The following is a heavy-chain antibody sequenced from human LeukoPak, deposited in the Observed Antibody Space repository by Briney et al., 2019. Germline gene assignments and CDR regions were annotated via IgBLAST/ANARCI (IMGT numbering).Heavy chain of an antibody. J-gene: IGHJ4*02. CDR1: GFTFSSYA. V-gene: IGHV3-23*01. CDR2: ISGSGGST. D-gene: IGHD4-17*01. Sequence: GGSLRLSCAASGFTFSSYAMSWVRQAPGKGLEWVSAISGSGGSTYYADSVKGRFTISRDNSKNTLHLQMNSLRAEDTAVYYCAKSTTVTYYLDYWGQGTLVTVSS. CDR3: AKSTTVTYYLDY.